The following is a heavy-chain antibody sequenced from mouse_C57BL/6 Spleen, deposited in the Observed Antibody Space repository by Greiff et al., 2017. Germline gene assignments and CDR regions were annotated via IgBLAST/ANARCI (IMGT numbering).Heavy chain of an antibody. CDR3: ARGSPGDY. D-gene: IGHD4-1*01. CDR2: INPGSGGT. J-gene: IGHJ2*01. V-gene: IGHV1-54*01. CDR1: GYAFTNYL. Sequence: VKLQESGAELVRPGTSVKVSCKASGYAFTNYLIEWVKQRPGQGLEWIGVINPGSGGTNYNEKFKGKATLTADKSSSTAYMQLSSLTSEDSAVYFCARGSPGDYWGQGTTLTVSS.